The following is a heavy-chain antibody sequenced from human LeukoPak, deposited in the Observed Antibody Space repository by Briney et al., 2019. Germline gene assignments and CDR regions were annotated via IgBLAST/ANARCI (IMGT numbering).Heavy chain of an antibody. Sequence: GGSLRLSCAASGFTFSDYYMSWIRQAPGKGLEWVSYISSSGSTIYYADSVKGRFTISRDNAKNSLYLQMNSLRAEDTAVHYCARVSSYDSTFYYYYYGMDVWGQGTTVTVSS. CDR1: GFTFSDYY. D-gene: IGHD2-2*01. J-gene: IGHJ6*02. CDR3: ARVSSYDSTFYYYYYGMDV. V-gene: IGHV3-11*04. CDR2: ISSSGSTI.